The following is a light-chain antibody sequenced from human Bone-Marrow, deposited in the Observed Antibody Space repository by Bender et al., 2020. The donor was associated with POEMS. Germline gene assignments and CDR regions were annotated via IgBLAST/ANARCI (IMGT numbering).Light chain of an antibody. V-gene: IGLV2-23*02. CDR2: EVR. J-gene: IGLJ3*02. CDR3: CSYAGSRTLV. CDR1: SSDVGNYNL. Sequence: QSALTQPASVSGSPGQSITISCTGSSSDVGNYNLVSWYQQHPGKAPKFIIYEVRKRPSGVSNRFSGSKSGNTASLTIAGLQAEDEAHYYCCSYAGSRTLVFGGGTKVTVL.